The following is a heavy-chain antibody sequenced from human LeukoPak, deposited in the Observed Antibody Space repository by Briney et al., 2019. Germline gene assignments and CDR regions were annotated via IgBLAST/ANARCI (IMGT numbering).Heavy chain of an antibody. CDR2: IYYTGST. CDR3: ARVGATFDY. Sequence: SETLSLTCAVSGGSITGYYWSWLRQTPGKGLEWIGYIYYTGSTNYNSSLWSRVTISIDTSRNRFSLKLSSVTAADTAVYYCARVGATFDYWGQGTLVTVPS. J-gene: IGHJ4*02. CDR1: GGSITGYY. V-gene: IGHV4-59*12. D-gene: IGHD1-26*01.